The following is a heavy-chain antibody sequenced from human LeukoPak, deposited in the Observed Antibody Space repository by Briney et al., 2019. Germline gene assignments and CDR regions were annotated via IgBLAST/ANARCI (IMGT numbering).Heavy chain of an antibody. CDR1: GFTFSSYE. CDR2: ISSSGSTI. J-gene: IGHJ6*04. D-gene: IGHD3-10*02. V-gene: IGHV3-48*03. Sequence: PGGSLRLSCAATGFTFSSYEMNWVRQAPGKGLEWVSYISSSGSTIYYADSVKGRFTISRDNAKNSLYLQMNSLRAEDTAVYYCAELGITMIGCVWGKGTTVTISS. CDR3: AELGITMIGCV.